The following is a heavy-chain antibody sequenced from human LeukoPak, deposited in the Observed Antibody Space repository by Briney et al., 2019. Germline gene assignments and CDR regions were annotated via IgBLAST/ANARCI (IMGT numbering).Heavy chain of an antibody. J-gene: IGHJ4*02. CDR3: ARGEDFSGDH. V-gene: IGHV3-7*04. Sequence: GGSLRLSCAVSGFTFSKFWMSWVRQAPGRWLEWVANIHPEGNEKYHVESVKGRFTISRDNAKNLLFLQMNGLRVEDTAVYYCARGEDFSGDHWGQGTLVTVSS. CDR2: IHPEGNEK. D-gene: IGHD2/OR15-2a*01. CDR1: GFTFSKFW.